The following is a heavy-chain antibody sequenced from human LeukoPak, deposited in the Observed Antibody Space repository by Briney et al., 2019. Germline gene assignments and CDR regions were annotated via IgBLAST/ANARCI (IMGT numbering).Heavy chain of an antibody. D-gene: IGHD2-15*01. Sequence: SETLSLTCAVYGGSFSGYYWSWIRQPAGKGLEWIGRIYTSGSTNYNPSLKSRVTMSVDTSKNQFSLKLSSVTAADTAVYYCARASFYSYMDVWGKGTTVTISS. V-gene: IGHV4-59*10. CDR1: GGSFSGYY. J-gene: IGHJ6*03. CDR2: IYTSGST. CDR3: ARASFYSYMDV.